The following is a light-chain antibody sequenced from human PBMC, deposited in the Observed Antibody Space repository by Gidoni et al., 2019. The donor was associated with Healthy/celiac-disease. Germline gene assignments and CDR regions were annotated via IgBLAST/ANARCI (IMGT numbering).Light chain of an antibody. CDR1: QSISSY. Sequence: DIQMTQSPSSLSASVGDRVTITCRASQSISSYLNWYQQKPGKAPKLLIYAASSLQSGVPSRFSGSGSGTDFTLTISSLQPEDFATYYCQQSYSTPRGTFXXXTKVEIK. V-gene: IGKV1-39*01. J-gene: IGKJ1*01. CDR3: QQSYSTPRGT. CDR2: AAS.